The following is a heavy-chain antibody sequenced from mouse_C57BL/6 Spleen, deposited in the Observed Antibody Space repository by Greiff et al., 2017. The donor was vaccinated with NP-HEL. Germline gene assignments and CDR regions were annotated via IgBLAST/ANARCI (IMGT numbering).Heavy chain of an antibody. CDR1: GFTFSSYA. V-gene: IGHV5-4*03. J-gene: IGHJ1*03. CDR2: ISDGGSYT. Sequence: DVKLVESGGGLVKPGGSLKLSCAASGFTFSSYAMSWVRQTPEKRLEWVATISDGGSYTYYPDNVKGRFTISRDNAKNNLYLQMSHLKSEDTAMYYCASPITTVVAEGYFDVWGTGTTVTVSS. CDR3: ASPITTVVAEGYFDV. D-gene: IGHD1-1*01.